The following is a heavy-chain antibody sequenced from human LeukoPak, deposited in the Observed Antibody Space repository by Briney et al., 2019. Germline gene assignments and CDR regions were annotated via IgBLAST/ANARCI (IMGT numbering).Heavy chain of an antibody. V-gene: IGHV3-21*01. J-gene: IGHJ4*02. Sequence: PGGSLRLSCAASGFTFSSYSMNWVRQAPGKGLEWVSSISSSSSYIYHADSVKGRFTISRDNAKNSLYLQMNSLRAEDTAVYYCASIMITFGGVDYWGQGTLVTVSS. CDR3: ASIMITFGGVDY. D-gene: IGHD3-16*01. CDR2: ISSSSSYI. CDR1: GFTFSSYS.